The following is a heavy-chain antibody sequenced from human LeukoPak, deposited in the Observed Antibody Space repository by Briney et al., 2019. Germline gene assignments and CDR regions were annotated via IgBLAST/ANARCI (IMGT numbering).Heavy chain of an antibody. J-gene: IGHJ6*02. Sequence: SETLSLTCTVSGGSISSYYWSWIRQPPGKGLEWIGYIYYSGSTNYNPSLKSRVTIPVDTSKNQFSLKLSSVSAADTAVYYCARDDEYYYGMDVWGQGTTVTVSS. CDR1: GGSISSYY. CDR3: ARDDEYYYGMDV. V-gene: IGHV4-59*01. CDR2: IYYSGST.